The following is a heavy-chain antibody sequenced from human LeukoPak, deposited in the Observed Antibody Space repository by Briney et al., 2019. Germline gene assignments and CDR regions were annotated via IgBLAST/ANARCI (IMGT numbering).Heavy chain of an antibody. D-gene: IGHD3-9*01. CDR1: GYTFTSYG. CDR3: ARQLRDTLTGFDY. J-gene: IGHJ4*02. CDR2: ITTYSGDT. Sequence: ASVKVSCKASGYTFTSYGMSWVQQAPGQGLEWMGWITTYSGDTKYAQKLQGRVTMTTDTSTSTAYMELRSLRSDDTAVYYCARQLRDTLTGFDYWGQGALGAGSS. V-gene: IGHV1-18*01.